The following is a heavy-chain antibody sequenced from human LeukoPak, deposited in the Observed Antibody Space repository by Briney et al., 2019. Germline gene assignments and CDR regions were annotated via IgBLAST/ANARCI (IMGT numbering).Heavy chain of an antibody. D-gene: IGHD2-2*01. CDR2: IYYSGST. V-gene: IGHV4-39*01. CDR3: ASQLGFGFVVVPAAFDY. J-gene: IGHJ4*02. CDR1: GGSISSSSYY. Sequence: SETLSLTCTVSGGSISSSSYYWGWIRQPPGKGLEWIGSIYYSGSTYYNPSLKSRVTISVDTSKNQFSLKLSSVTAADTAVYYCASQLGFGFVVVPAAFDYWGQGTLVTVSS.